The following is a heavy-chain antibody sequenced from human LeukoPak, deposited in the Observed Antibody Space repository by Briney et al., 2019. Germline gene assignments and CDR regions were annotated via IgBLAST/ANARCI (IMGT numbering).Heavy chain of an antibody. D-gene: IGHD2-15*01. CDR2: IYHSGST. J-gene: IGHJ6*02. Sequence: PSGTLSLTCAVSGGSISSSNWWSWVRQPPGKGLEWIGEIYHSGSTNYNPSLKSRVTISVDKSKNQFSLKLSSVTAAGTAVYYCARGGGAAPYYYYGMDVWGQGTTVTVSS. CDR1: GGSISSSNW. CDR3: ARGGGAAPYYYYGMDV. V-gene: IGHV4-4*02.